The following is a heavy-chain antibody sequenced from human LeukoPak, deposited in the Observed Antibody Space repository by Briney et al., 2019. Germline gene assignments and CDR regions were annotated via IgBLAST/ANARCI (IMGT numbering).Heavy chain of an antibody. CDR2: ISAYNGNT. Sequence: ASVKVSCKASGYTFTSYGISWVRQAPGQGLEWMGWISAYNGNTNYAQKLRGRVTMTTDTSTSTAYMELRSLRSDDTAVYYCARDQLGADYYYYGMDVWGQGTTVTVSS. V-gene: IGHV1-18*01. CDR3: ARDQLGADYYYYGMDV. CDR1: GYTFTSYG. D-gene: IGHD3-3*01. J-gene: IGHJ6*02.